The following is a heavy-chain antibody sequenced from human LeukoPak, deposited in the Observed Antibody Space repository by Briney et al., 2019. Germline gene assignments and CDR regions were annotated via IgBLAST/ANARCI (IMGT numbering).Heavy chain of an antibody. CDR1: GFTFSSYG. J-gene: IGHJ4*02. CDR3: ARGGTKTTFSLFDY. CDR2: MYGGGDV. V-gene: IGHV3-33*01. D-gene: IGHD2/OR15-2a*01. Sequence: PGGSLRLSCAASGFTFSSYGMHWVRQAPDKGLEWVSVMYGGGDVYYGDSVKGRFTISRDNSKNILYLHMNDLRADDTAVYYCARGGTKTTFSLFDYWGQGTRVFVSS.